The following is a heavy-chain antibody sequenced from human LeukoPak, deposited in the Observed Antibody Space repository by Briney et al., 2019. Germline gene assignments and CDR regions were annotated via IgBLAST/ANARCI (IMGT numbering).Heavy chain of an antibody. J-gene: IGHJ6*02. CDR1: GGSFSGYY. Sequence: SETLSLTCAVYGGSFSGYYWSWIRQPPGKGLEWIGEINHSGSTNYNPSLKSRVTISVDTSKNQFSLKLSSVTAADTAVYYCARLGVNYYYYGMDIWGQGTTVTVSS. CDR3: ARLGVNYYYYGMDI. D-gene: IGHD3-16*01. CDR2: INHSGST. V-gene: IGHV4-34*01.